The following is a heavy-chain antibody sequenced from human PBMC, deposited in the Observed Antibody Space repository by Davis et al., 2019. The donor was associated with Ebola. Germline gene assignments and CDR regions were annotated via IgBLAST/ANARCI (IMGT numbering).Heavy chain of an antibody. CDR3: ARGLHWFDP. Sequence: MPSETLSLTCAVSGGSISSSNWWSWVRQPPGKGLEWIGEIYHSGSTNYNPSLKSRVTISVDTSKNQFSLKLNSVTAADTAVYYCARGLHWFDPWGQGTLVAVSS. V-gene: IGHV4-4*02. J-gene: IGHJ5*02. D-gene: IGHD5-18*01. CDR1: GGSISSSNW. CDR2: IYHSGST.